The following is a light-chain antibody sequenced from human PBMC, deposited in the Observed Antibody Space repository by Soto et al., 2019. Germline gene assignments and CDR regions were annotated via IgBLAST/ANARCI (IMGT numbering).Light chain of an antibody. Sequence: AIRMTQSPSTFSASTGDRATITCRASQGISSYLAWYQQKPGQAPKLLIYAASTLQSGVPSRFSGSGSGTDFTLTISCLQSEDVATYYCQQYYSYPFTFGGGTKVEIK. V-gene: IGKV1-8*01. CDR3: QQYYSYPFT. J-gene: IGKJ4*01. CDR1: QGISSY. CDR2: AAS.